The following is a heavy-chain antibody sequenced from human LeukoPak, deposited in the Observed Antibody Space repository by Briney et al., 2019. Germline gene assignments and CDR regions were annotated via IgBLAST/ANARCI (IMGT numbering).Heavy chain of an antibody. CDR1: GFSFRSYS. CDR3: AREDSYYYGWGSYPFDY. V-gene: IGHV3-21*01. J-gene: IGHJ4*02. Sequence: PGGSLRLSCAASGFSFRSYSMNWVRQAPGKGLEWVSSIGSTITYINYADSVKGRFIISRDNTKNSVYLQMDSLRVEDTAVYYCAREDSYYYGWGSYPFDYWGQGTLVTVSS. CDR2: IGSTITYI. D-gene: IGHD3-10*01.